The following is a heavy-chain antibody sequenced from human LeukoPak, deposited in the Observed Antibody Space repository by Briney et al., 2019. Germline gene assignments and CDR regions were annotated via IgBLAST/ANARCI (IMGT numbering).Heavy chain of an antibody. Sequence: GGSLRLSCAASGFTFSSYAMTRVRQAPGKGLEWVAAISGSSGNTYYADSVKGRFTISRDNSKNTLYLQMNSLRAEDTAVYYCANYPYLGPRVIRAEYFQHWGQGTLVTVSS. CDR2: ISGSSGNT. J-gene: IGHJ1*01. CDR1: GFTFSSYA. V-gene: IGHV3-23*01. CDR3: ANYPYLGPRVIRAEYFQH. D-gene: IGHD3-10*01.